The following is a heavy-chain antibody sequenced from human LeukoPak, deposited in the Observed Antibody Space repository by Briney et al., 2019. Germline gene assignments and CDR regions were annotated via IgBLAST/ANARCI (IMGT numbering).Heavy chain of an antibody. CDR2: IYYSGST. D-gene: IGHD3-10*01. CDR1: GGSISSYY. Sequence: SETLSLTCTVSGGSISSYYWSWIRQPPGKGLEWIGYIYYSGSTNYNPSLKSRVTKSVDTSKNQFSLKLSSVTAADTAVYYCARDQHGSGSFSNWFDPWGQGTLVTVSS. CDR3: ARDQHGSGSFSNWFDP. V-gene: IGHV4-59*01. J-gene: IGHJ5*02.